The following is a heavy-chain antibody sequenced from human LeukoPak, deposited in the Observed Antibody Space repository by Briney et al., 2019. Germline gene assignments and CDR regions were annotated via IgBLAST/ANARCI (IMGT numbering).Heavy chain of an antibody. CDR3: ARDWRDSSGKFPNDAFDI. D-gene: IGHD3-22*01. CDR2: ISSSGSI. CDR1: GFTFSDNY. V-gene: IGHV3-11*04. Sequence: PGGSLRLSCAASGFTFSDNYMSWIRQAPGKGLEWVSYISSSGSIYYADSVKGRFTISRDNAKNSLYLQMNSLRAEDTAVYYCARDWRDSSGKFPNDAFDIWGQGTMVTVS. J-gene: IGHJ3*02.